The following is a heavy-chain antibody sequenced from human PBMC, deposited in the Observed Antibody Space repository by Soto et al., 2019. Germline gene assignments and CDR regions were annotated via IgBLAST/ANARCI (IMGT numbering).Heavy chain of an antibody. V-gene: IGHV5-10-1*01. CDR2: IDPSDSYT. CDR3: AITGTTSDYYYYGMDV. D-gene: IGHD1-20*01. J-gene: IGHJ6*02. CDR1: GYSFTSYW. Sequence: VESLKISCKGSGYSFTSYWISWVRQMPGKGLEWMGRIDPSDSYTNYSPSFQGHVTISADKSISTAYLQWSSLKASDTAMYYCAITGTTSDYYYYGMDVWGQGTTVTVSS.